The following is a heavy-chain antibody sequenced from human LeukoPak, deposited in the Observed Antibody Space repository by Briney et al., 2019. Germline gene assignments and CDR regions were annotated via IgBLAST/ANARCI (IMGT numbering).Heavy chain of an antibody. CDR3: ARTLPPTWSGAFDI. CDR2: IIPIFGTA. V-gene: IGHV1-69*06. D-gene: IGHD3-10*02. CDR1: GGTFSSYA. Sequence: SVKVSCKASGGTFSSYAISWVRQAPGQGLEWMGGIIPIFGTANYAQKFQGRVTITADKSTSTAYMELSSLRSEDTAVYYCARTLPPTWSGAFDIWGQGTMVTVSS. J-gene: IGHJ3*02.